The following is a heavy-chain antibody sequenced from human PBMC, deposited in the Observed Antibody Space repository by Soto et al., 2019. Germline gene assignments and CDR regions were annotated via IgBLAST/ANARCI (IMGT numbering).Heavy chain of an antibody. CDR3: VRAIFGVVPWFHP. J-gene: IGHJ5*02. CDR2: ISSSSSYI. Sequence: PGGSLRLSCAASGFTFSSYSMNWVRQAPGKGLEWVSSISSSSSYIYYADSVKGRFTISRDNAKNSLYLQMNSLRAEDTAVYYCVRAIFGVVPWFHPWGQGTLVTLSS. V-gene: IGHV3-21*01. D-gene: IGHD3-3*01. CDR1: GFTFSSYS.